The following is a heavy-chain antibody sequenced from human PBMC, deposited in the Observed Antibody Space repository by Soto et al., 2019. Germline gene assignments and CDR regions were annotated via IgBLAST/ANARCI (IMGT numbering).Heavy chain of an antibody. CDR2: ISGSGGST. Sequence: GGSLRLSCAASGFTFSSYAMSWVRQAPGKGLEWVSAISGSGGSTYYADSVKGRFTISRDNSKNTLYLQMNSLRAEDTAVYYCANHLGELFLHYWGQGTLVTVSS. CDR3: ANHLGELFLHY. V-gene: IGHV3-23*01. CDR1: GFTFSSYA. J-gene: IGHJ4*02. D-gene: IGHD3-10*01.